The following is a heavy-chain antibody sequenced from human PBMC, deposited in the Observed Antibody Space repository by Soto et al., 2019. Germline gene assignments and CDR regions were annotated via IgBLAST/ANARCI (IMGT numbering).Heavy chain of an antibody. V-gene: IGHV4-31*03. CDR1: GGSISSGGYY. CDR3: ARENIVVVVAATHNWFDP. CDR2: IYYSGST. Sequence: QVQLQESGPGLVKPSQTLSLTCTVSGGSISSGGYYWSWIRQHPGKGLEWIGYIYYSGSTYYNPSLKSRVTISVDTSKNQFSLKLSSVTAADTAVYYCARENIVVVVAATHNWFDPWGQGTLVTVSS. D-gene: IGHD2-15*01. J-gene: IGHJ5*02.